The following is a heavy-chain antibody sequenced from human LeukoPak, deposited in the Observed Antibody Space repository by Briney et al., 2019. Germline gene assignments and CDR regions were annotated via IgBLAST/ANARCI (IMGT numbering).Heavy chain of an antibody. J-gene: IGHJ4*02. CDR1: GGSVTSTNW. V-gene: IGHV4-4*02. CDR2: VHLDGRT. Sequence: PSETLSLTCGVSGGSVTSTNWRTWVRQPPGKGLEWIGEVHLDGRTNYNPSLKSRLTMSVDLSENHNSLKLTSVTAADTAVYYCAREGGFYRPLDYSGQGTLVTVSS. D-gene: IGHD3-3*01. CDR3: AREGGFYRPLDY.